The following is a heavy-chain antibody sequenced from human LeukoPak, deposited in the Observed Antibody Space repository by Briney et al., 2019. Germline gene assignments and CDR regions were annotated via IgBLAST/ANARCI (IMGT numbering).Heavy chain of an antibody. CDR1: GLTFSNAW. V-gene: IGHV3-15*01. Sequence: PGESLRLSCAASGLTFSNAWMSWVPQAPGEGLEWVGRIKRKTDGETTEYVAPVKGRFTISRDDSKNTLYLQMNSLKTEDTGVYYCATASSGLFYWGQGTLVTVSS. CDR3: ATASSGLFY. CDR2: IKRKTDGETT. D-gene: IGHD3-16*01. J-gene: IGHJ4*02.